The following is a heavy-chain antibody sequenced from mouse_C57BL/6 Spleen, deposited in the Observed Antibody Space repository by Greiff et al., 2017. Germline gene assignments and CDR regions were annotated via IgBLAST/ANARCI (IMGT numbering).Heavy chain of an antibody. CDR2: INPYNGDT. J-gene: IGHJ2*01. V-gene: IGHV1-20*01. CDR3: ASDYSHFLFDY. CDR1: GYSFTGYF. D-gene: IGHD2-12*01. Sequence: VQLQQSGPELVKPGDSVKISCKASGYSFTGYFMNWVMQSHGKSLEWIGRINPYNGDTFYNQKFKGKATLTVDKSSSTAHMELRSLTSEDSAGSCCASDYSHFLFDYWGQGPTLTVSS.